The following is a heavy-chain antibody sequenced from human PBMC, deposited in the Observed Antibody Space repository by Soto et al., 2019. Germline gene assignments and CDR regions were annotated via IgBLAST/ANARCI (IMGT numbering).Heavy chain of an antibody. CDR1: HGNIINRGRF. J-gene: IGHJ6*02. CDR2: VYYSGLS. CDR3: ARLVRVHHGMDI. D-gene: IGHD2-8*01. V-gene: IGHV4-61*08. Sequence: TVAHGNIINRGRFWSWDRQPPGKGLQWIGYVYYSGLSNYNPSLKSRVTMSADTSKNQFSLRLASVTAADAAVYYCARLVRVHHGMDIWGQGAIVTVSS.